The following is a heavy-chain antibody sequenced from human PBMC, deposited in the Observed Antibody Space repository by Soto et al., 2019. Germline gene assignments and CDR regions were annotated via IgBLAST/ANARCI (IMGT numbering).Heavy chain of an antibody. CDR1: GFAMSSYW. CDR3: VRSYCSGGTCSGWFDP. Sequence: TGGSLRLSCGASGFAMSSYWMHWVRQAPGKGLVWVSRINSDGSSTSYADSVKGRFTISRDNAKNTLYLQVNSLRAEDTAVYYCVRSYCSGGTCSGWFDPWGQGALVTVS. CDR2: INSDGSST. J-gene: IGHJ5*02. V-gene: IGHV3-74*01. D-gene: IGHD2-15*01.